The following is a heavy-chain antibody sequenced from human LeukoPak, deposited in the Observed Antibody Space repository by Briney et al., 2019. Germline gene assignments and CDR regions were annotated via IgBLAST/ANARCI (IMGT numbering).Heavy chain of an antibody. CDR3: ANEDEDVDTAMIFDY. CDR2: ISYDGSNK. J-gene: IGHJ4*02. CDR1: GFTFSSYA. D-gene: IGHD5-18*01. Sequence: PGGSLRLSCAASGFTFSSYATHWVRQAPGKGLEWVAVISYDGSNKYYADSVKGRLTISRDNSKNTLYLQMNSLRAEDTAVYYCANEDEDVDTAMIFDYWGQGTLVTVSS. V-gene: IGHV3-30*04.